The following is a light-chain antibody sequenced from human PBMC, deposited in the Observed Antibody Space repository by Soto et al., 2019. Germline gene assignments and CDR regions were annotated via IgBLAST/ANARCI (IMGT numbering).Light chain of an antibody. CDR3: QQRSNWPPYT. J-gene: IGKJ2*01. Sequence: EIVLTQSPATLSLSPGERATLSCRASQSVSSYLAWYQQKPGQAPRLLIYDASNRATGIPARFSGSGSGTAFPPPISSPEPEDFAVYYCQQRSNWPPYTFGQGTKLEIK. CDR2: DAS. V-gene: IGKV3-11*01. CDR1: QSVSSY.